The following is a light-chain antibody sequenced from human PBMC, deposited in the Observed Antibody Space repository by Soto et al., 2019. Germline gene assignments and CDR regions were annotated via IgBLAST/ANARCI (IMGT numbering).Light chain of an antibody. CDR2: DVS. V-gene: IGLV2-11*01. CDR1: GTDVGNYNY. Sequence: QSALTQPRSVSGSPGQSVTISCTGTGTDVGNYNYVSWYQQHPGKAPKLIIYDVSKRPSGVPDRFSGSTSGYTASLTISGVQAEDEANYYCCSYAGTYTLPVFGGGTKLTVL. J-gene: IGLJ2*01. CDR3: CSYAGTYTLPV.